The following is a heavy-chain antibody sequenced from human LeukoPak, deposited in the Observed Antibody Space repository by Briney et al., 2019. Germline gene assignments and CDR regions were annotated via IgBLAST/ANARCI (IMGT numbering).Heavy chain of an antibody. J-gene: IGHJ3*02. CDR3: ASKLGGDAFDI. CDR2: IYYSGST. V-gene: IGHV4-59*12. D-gene: IGHD7-27*01. CDR1: GGSISSYY. Sequence: SETLSLTCTVSGGSISSYYWSWIRQPPGKGLEWIGYIYYSGSTNYNPSLKSRVTMSVDTSKNQFSLKLSSVTAADTAVYYCASKLGGDAFDIWGQGTMVTVSS.